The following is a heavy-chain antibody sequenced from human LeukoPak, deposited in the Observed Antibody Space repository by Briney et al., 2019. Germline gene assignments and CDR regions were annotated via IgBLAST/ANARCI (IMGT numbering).Heavy chain of an antibody. D-gene: IGHD1-26*01. Sequence: GGSLRLSCAASGFTFSSYAMHWVRQAPGKGLEWVAVISYDGNNKYYADSVKGRFTISRDNAKNSLYLQMNSLRAEDTAVYYCARGGIVGATVGYWGQGTLVTVSS. CDR1: GFTFSSYA. J-gene: IGHJ4*02. CDR3: ARGGIVGATVGY. CDR2: ISYDGNNK. V-gene: IGHV3-30*04.